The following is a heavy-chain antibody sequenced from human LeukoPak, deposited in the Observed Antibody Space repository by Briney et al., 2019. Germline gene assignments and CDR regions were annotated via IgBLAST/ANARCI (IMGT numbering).Heavy chain of an antibody. CDR3: ARYCSSTSCYNDYYYYGMDV. CDR2: ISSSGSTI. V-gene: IGHV3-11*01. CDR1: GFTLSDYY. Sequence: GGSLRLSCAASGFTLSDYYMSWIRQAPGKGLEWVSYISSSGSTIYYADSVKGRFTISRDNAKNSLYLQMNSLRAEDTAVYYCARYCSSTSCYNDYYYYGMDVWGQGTTVTVSS. J-gene: IGHJ6*02. D-gene: IGHD2-2*02.